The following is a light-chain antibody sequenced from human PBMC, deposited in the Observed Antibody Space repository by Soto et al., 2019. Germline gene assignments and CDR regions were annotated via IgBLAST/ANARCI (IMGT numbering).Light chain of an antibody. V-gene: IGKV1-33*01. Sequence: IQMTQSPSSLSASVGDRVTITCQASQDISDSLNWYKQKPGKPPKLLIYDASNLETGVHSRFSGSASGKDFTFTISSLQPEDIATYYCQHYDVVPRLTFGGGTKVEIK. CDR1: QDISDS. J-gene: IGKJ4*01. CDR2: DAS. CDR3: QHYDVVPRLT.